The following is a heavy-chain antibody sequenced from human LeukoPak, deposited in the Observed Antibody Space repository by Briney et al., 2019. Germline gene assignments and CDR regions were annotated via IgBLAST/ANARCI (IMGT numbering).Heavy chain of an antibody. CDR1: DYTLSELS. CDR2: FDLEEGET. CDR3: ATLTL. Sequence: ASVKVSCKVFDYTLSELSMHWVRQAPGKGLEWMGSFDLEEGETIYAQKFQGRVTMTEDTSTDTAYIELSSLKSEDTAVYYCATLTLWGQGTLVTVSS. J-gene: IGHJ4*02. V-gene: IGHV1-24*01. D-gene: IGHD2-21*02.